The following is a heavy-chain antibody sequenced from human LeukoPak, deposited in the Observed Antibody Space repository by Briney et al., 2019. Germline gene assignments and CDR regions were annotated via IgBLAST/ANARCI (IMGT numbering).Heavy chain of an antibody. CDR1: GGSISSGDYY. CDR3: ARYVIVVVNDAFDI. J-gene: IGHJ3*02. CDR2: IYTSGST. Sequence: SQTLSLTCTVSGGSISSGDYYWSWIRQPAGKGLEWIGRIYTSGSTNYNPSLKSRVTISVDTSKTQFSLKLSSVTAADTAVYYCARYVIVVVNDAFDIWGQGTMVTVSS. D-gene: IGHD3-22*01. V-gene: IGHV4-61*02.